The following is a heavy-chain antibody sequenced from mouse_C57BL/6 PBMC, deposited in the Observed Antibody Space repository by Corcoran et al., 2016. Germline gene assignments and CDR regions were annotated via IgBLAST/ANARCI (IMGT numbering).Heavy chain of an antibody. J-gene: IGHJ3*01. CDR1: GYTFTSYG. CDR2: IEPRSGNT. Sequence: QVQLQQSGAELARPGASVKLSCKASGYTFTSYGISWVKQSTGQGLEWIGEIEPRSGNTDYNEKFKGKATLTADKSSSTAYRELRSLTSEDSAVYFCARPLAYWGQGTLVTVSA. CDR3: ARPLAY. V-gene: IGHV1-81*01.